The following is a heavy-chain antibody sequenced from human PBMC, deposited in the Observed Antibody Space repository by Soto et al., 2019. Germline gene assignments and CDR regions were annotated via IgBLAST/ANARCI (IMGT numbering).Heavy chain of an antibody. CDR2: INSDGSST. Sequence: GGSLRLSCAASGFTFSSYWMHWVRQAPGKGLVWVSRINSDGSSTNYADSVKGRFTISRDNAKNTLYLQMNSLRAEDTAVYYCASSFSLDYYGSGRCFHSSPYWFDSWGQGTLVTVSS. D-gene: IGHD3-10*01. CDR3: ASSFSLDYYGSGRCFHSSPYWFDS. V-gene: IGHV3-74*01. J-gene: IGHJ5*01. CDR1: GFTFSSYW.